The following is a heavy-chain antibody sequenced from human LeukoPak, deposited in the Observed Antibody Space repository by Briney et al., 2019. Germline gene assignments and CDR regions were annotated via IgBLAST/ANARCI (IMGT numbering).Heavy chain of an antibody. D-gene: IGHD2-2*01. V-gene: IGHV1-8*01. CDR1: GYTFTSYD. Sequence: GASVKVSCKASGYTFTSYDINWLRQATGQGLEWMGWMNPNSGNTGYAQKFQGRVTMTRDTSISTAYMELSRLRSDDTAVYYCAGSIVPAAMDYWGQGTLVTVSS. CDR2: MNPNSGNT. J-gene: IGHJ4*02. CDR3: AGSIVPAAMDY.